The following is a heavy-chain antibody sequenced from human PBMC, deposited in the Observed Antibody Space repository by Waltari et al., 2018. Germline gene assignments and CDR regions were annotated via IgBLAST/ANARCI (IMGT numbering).Heavy chain of an antibody. CDR2: ISYDGSHK. V-gene: IGHV3-30-3*01. J-gene: IGHJ4*02. D-gene: IGHD3-22*01. Sequence: QVQLVESGGGVVQPGRSLRLSCAASGFTFSRYAMHWVRRVQGKWLELLAVISYDGSHKYYADSVKGRFTISRDSSKNTLFLQMNSLRVEDTAVYYCARDIAYHDSSGYYPYYFDYWGQGALVTVSS. CDR1: GFTFSRYA. CDR3: ARDIAYHDSSGYYPYYFDY.